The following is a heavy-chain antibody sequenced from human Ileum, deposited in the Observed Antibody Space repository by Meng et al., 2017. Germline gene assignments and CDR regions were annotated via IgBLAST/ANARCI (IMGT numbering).Heavy chain of an antibody. Sequence: SVKVSCKASGGTFSIYAISWMRQVPGQGLEWMGGIIPIFGTANYAQNFRGRVTITTDESTSTAYMELSSLRSEDTAVYYCARDGGGNLFDYWGQGTLVTVSS. CDR1: GGTFSIYA. D-gene: IGHD4-23*01. V-gene: IGHV1-69*05. J-gene: IGHJ4*02. CDR3: ARDGGGNLFDY. CDR2: IIPIFGTA.